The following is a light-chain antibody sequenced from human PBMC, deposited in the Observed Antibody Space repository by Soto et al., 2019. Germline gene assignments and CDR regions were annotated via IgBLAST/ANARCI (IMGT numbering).Light chain of an antibody. Sequence: IQLTQSPSSLSASVGGRVTITCRASQDINKFLAWFQLKPGKAPNLLIFSASTLQSAVPSRFSGGGSGTDFTLTISSLQPEDFATYYCQQLKTYPYTFGQGTKLEIK. CDR3: QQLKTYPYT. J-gene: IGKJ2*01. CDR2: SAS. V-gene: IGKV1-9*01. CDR1: QDINKF.